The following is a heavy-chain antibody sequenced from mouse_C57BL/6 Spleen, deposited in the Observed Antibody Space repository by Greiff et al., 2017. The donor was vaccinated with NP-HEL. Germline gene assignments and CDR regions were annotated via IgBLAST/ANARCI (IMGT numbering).Heavy chain of an antibody. V-gene: IGHV1-80*01. CDR1: GYAFSSYW. Sequence: QVQLQQSGAELVKPGASVKISCKASGYAFSSYWMNSVKQRPGKGLEWIGQIYPGDGDTNYNGKFKGKATLTADKSSSTAYMQLSSLTSEDSAVYFCARGGNYFDYWGQGTTLTVSS. J-gene: IGHJ2*01. CDR3: ARGGNYFDY. CDR2: IYPGDGDT.